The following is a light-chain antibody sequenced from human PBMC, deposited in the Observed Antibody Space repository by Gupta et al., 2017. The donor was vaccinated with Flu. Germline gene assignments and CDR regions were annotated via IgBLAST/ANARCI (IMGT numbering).Light chain of an antibody. CDR1: TSNIGINY. CDR2: ENN. V-gene: IGLV1-51*02. CDR3: GGWDSSLSVWV. Sequence: QSVLTQPPPVSAAPGQTVTISCSGSTSNIGINYVSWYQVLPGVAPNLLIWENNRRLSGIPDRFSGSRSGTTATLGIAGVQTGDEADYYCGGWDSSLSVWVFGGGTKLTVL. J-gene: IGLJ3*02.